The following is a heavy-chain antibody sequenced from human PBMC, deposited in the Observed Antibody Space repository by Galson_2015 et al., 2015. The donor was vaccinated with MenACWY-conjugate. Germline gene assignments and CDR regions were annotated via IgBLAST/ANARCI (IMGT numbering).Heavy chain of an antibody. J-gene: IGHJ3*01. V-gene: IGHV3-23*01. CDR3: VKGRAPSGHSGSWFDGAEALDS. Sequence: SLRLSCAASGFTFNNYAMSWVRQAPGKGLEWVAAIGTGGSSTYYADSVRGRFTISRDNSKNTLSLQMNSLRVEDTAMYYCVKGRAPSGHSGSWFDGAEALDSWGRGTVVTVAS. CDR1: GFTFNNYA. CDR2: IGTGGSST. D-gene: IGHD6-13*01.